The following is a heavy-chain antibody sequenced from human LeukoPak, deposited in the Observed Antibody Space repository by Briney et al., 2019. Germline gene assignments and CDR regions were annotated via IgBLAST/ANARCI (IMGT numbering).Heavy chain of an antibody. D-gene: IGHD3-22*01. Sequence: GGSLRLSCAASGFTFDDYGMSWVRQAPGKGLEWVSGINWNGGSTGYADSVKGRFTISRDNSKNTLYLQMNSLRAEDTAVYYCARARGSGSLTGWGQGTLVTVSS. V-gene: IGHV3-20*04. CDR1: GFTFDDYG. CDR3: ARARGSGSLTG. J-gene: IGHJ4*02. CDR2: INWNGGST.